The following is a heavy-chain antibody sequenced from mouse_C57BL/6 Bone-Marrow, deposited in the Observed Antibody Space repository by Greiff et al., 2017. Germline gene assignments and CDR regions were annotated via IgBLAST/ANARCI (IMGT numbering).Heavy chain of an antibody. V-gene: IGHV1-69*01. D-gene: IGHD1-1*02. Sequence: QVQLQQPGAELVMPGASVKLSCKASGYTFTSYWMHWVKQRPGQGLEWIGEIDPSDSYTNYNQKFKGKSTLTVDKSSSAAYMQRSSLTSADSAVYYGAGGSYCGCYGDYAMDYWGQGTSVTVSS. CDR1: GYTFTSYW. J-gene: IGHJ4*01. CDR2: IDPSDSYT. CDR3: AGGSYCGCYGDYAMDY.